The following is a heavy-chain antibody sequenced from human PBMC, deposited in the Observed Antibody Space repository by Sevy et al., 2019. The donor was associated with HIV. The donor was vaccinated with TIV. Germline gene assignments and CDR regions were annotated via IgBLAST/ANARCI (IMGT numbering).Heavy chain of an antibody. J-gene: IGHJ4*02. CDR3: AKAFGGSGYYSFEY. Sequence: GESLKISCAASGFTFSSYGMHWVRQAPGKGLEWVAVISYDGSNKYYADSVKGRFTISRDNSKNTLYLQMNSLRAEDTAVYYCAKAFGGSGYYSFEYWGQGTLVTISS. D-gene: IGHD3-22*01. V-gene: IGHV3-30*18. CDR2: ISYDGSNK. CDR1: GFTFSSYG.